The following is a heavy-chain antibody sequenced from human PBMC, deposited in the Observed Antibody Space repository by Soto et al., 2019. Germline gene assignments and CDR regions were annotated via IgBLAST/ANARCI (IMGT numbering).Heavy chain of an antibody. Sequence: GGSLRLSCAASGFTFSSYGMHWVRQAPGKGLEWVAVISYDGSNKYYADSVKGRFTISRDNSKNTLYLQMNSLRAEDTAVYYCAKDWTTPVPWGQGTLVTVSS. CDR3: AKDWTTPVP. CDR1: GFTFSSYG. D-gene: IGHD1-1*01. V-gene: IGHV3-30*18. J-gene: IGHJ5*02. CDR2: ISYDGSNK.